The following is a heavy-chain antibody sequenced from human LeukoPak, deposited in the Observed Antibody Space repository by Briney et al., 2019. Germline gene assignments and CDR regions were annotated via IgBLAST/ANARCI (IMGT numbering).Heavy chain of an antibody. CDR2: IYTTGST. J-gene: IGHJ6*03. D-gene: IGHD1-26*01. V-gene: IGHV4-61*02. CDR1: GGSISRGTYY. CDR3: ARLSVIVGSTLEYYFYYMDV. Sequence: TSETLSLTCTVSGGSISRGTYYWSWIRQPAGKGLEWIGRIYTTGSTNYNPSLKSRVTISADKSKNQVSLKLTSVTAADTAVYYCARLSVIVGSTLEYYFYYMDVWGQGTTVTVSS.